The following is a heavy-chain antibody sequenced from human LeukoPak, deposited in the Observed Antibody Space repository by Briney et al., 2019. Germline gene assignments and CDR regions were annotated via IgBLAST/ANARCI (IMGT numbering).Heavy chain of an antibody. CDR3: ARVRYSYGYYYYYMDV. V-gene: IGHV4-59*01. J-gene: IGHJ6*03. Sequence: SETLSLTCAVYGGSFSGYYWSWIRQPPGKGLEWIGYIYYSGSTNYNPSLKSRVTISVDTSKNQFSLKLSSVTAADTAVYYCARVRYSYGYYYYYMDVWGKGTTVTISS. CDR2: IYYSGST. D-gene: IGHD5-18*01. CDR1: GGSFSGYY.